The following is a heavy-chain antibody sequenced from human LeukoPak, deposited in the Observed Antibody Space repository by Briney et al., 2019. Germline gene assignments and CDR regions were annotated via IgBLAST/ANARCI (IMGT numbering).Heavy chain of an antibody. CDR2: INPNSGGT. D-gene: IGHD2-2*01. Sequence: ASVKVSCKASGYTFTGYYMHWVRQAPGQGLEWMGWINPNSGGTNYAQKFQVRVTMTRDTSISTAYMELSRLRSDDTAVYYCARMVVYCSSTSCHDYWGQGTLVTVSS. CDR1: GYTFTGYY. V-gene: IGHV1-2*02. J-gene: IGHJ4*02. CDR3: ARMVVYCSSTSCHDY.